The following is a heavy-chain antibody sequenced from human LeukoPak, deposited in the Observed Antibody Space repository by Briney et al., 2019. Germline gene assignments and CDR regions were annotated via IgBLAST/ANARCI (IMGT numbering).Heavy chain of an antibody. J-gene: IGHJ3*02. V-gene: IGHV3-48*03. CDR3: ARQYYYETSGYDAFDI. Sequence: GGSLRLSCAASGFTFSSYELNWVRQTPGKGLEWGSYISSSGSSIYYADSVKGRFTISRDNAKNSLCLQMNSLRAEDTAVYYCARQYYYETSGYDAFDIWGQGTMVTVSS. D-gene: IGHD3-22*01. CDR1: GFTFSSYE. CDR2: ISSSGSSI.